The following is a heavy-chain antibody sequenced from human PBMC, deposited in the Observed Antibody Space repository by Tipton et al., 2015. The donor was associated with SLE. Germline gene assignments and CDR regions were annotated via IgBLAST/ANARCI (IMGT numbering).Heavy chain of an antibody. CDR1: GGSISSRSYY. Sequence: LRLSCSVSGGSISSRSYYWSWIRQPPGKGLEWIGYIYYSGSTNYNPSLKSRVTISVDTSKNQFSLKLSSVTAADTAVYYCARQGAVAGFDYWGQGTLVTVSS. CDR3: ARQGAVAGFDY. CDR2: IYYSGST. V-gene: IGHV4-61*01. D-gene: IGHD6-19*01. J-gene: IGHJ4*02.